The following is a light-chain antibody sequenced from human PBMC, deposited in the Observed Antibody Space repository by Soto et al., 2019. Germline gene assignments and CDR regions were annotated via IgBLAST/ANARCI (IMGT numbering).Light chain of an antibody. CDR2: GAS. Sequence: EIVLTQSPGTLSLSPGERATLSCRASQSVSNNYLAWYQQKPGQAPGLLIYGASNRATGIPDRFSGSGSGTDFTLTISSLEPEDFAVYYCQQRSNWPTFGQGTKVDI. V-gene: IGKV3D-20*02. CDR3: QQRSNWPT. J-gene: IGKJ1*01. CDR1: QSVSNNY.